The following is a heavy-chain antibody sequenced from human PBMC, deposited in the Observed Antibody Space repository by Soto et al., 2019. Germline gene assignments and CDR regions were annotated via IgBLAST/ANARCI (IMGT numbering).Heavy chain of an antibody. V-gene: IGHV4-59*01. J-gene: IGHJ4*01. D-gene: IGHD2-15*01. Sequence: SETLSLTCTVSGGSIRNVYWSWIRQAPGKGLEWIGFIFHSGNAKYNPSLKSRVTISVDTSKNQFSLSLGSVTAADTAVYFCARAHAPTLPFDYWGQGTLVTVSS. CDR3: ARAHAPTLPFDY. CDR2: IFHSGNA. CDR1: GGSIRNVY.